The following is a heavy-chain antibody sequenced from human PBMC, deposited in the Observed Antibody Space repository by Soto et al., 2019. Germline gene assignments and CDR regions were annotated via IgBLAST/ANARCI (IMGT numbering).Heavy chain of an antibody. J-gene: IGHJ4*02. Sequence: PGGPLRLSCAASGFTFSNAWMNWVRQAPGKGLERVGRIKSKTDGGTTDYAAPVKGRFTISRDDSKNTLYLQMNSLKTEDIAVYYCTTAFRDGPRRLDYWGQGTLVTVSS. V-gene: IGHV3-15*07. CDR1: GFTFSNAW. CDR2: IKSKTDGGTT. CDR3: TTAFRDGPRRLDY.